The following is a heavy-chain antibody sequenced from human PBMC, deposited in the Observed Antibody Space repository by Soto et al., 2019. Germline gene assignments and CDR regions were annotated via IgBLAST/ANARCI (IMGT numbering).Heavy chain of an antibody. CDR2: ISSSSSYI. V-gene: IGHV3-21*01. CDR3: ARDDYYYDSSGYYSVFDY. D-gene: IGHD3-22*01. CDR1: GFTFSSYS. J-gene: IGHJ4*02. Sequence: GSLRLSCAASGFTFSSYSMNWVRQAPGKGLEWVSSISSSSSYIYYADSVKGRFTISRDNAKNSLYLQMNSLRAEDTAVYYCARDDYYYDSSGYYSVFDYWGQGTLVTVSS.